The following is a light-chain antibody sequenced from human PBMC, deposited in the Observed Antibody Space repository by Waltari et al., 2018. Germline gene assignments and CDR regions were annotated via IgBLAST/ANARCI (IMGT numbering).Light chain of an antibody. CDR1: QSIRSW. V-gene: IGKV1-5*03. Sequence: DIQMTQSPSTLSASVGYRVTLTCRASQSIRSWLAWYQQKPGKAPKLLIYKASSLESAVPSRFSGSGSGTEFTLTISSLQPDDFATYYCQHYNSYSYTFGQGTKLEIK. CDR2: KAS. J-gene: IGKJ2*01. CDR3: QHYNSYSYT.